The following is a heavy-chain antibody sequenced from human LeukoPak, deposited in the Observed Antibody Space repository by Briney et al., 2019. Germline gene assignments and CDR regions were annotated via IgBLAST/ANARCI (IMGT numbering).Heavy chain of an antibody. CDR3: ANIGIQLWSSFDY. CDR1: GFTFSSYA. CDR2: ISGSGGST. V-gene: IGHV3-23*01. D-gene: IGHD5-18*01. J-gene: IGHJ4*02. Sequence: ESGGFLRLSCAASGFTFSSYAMSWVRQAPGKGLEWVSAISGSGGSTYYADSVKGRFTISRDNSKNTLYLQMNSLRAEDTAVYYCANIGIQLWSSFDYWGQGTLVTVSS.